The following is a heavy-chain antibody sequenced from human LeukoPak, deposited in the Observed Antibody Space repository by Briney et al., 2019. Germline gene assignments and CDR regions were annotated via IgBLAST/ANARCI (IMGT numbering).Heavy chain of an antibody. Sequence: ASVKVSCKASGYTFTGYYMHWVRQAPGQGLEWMGWINPNSGGTNYAQKFQGRVTMTRDTSISTAYMELSRLRSDDTAVYYCARGASGIAAAVGKANIVGYWGQGTLVTVSS. D-gene: IGHD6-13*01. J-gene: IGHJ4*02. CDR3: ARGASGIAAAVGKANIVGY. CDR1: GYTFTGYY. CDR2: INPNSGGT. V-gene: IGHV1-2*02.